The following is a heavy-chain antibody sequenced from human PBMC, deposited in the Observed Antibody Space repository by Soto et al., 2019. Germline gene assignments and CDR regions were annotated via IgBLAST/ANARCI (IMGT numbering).Heavy chain of an antibody. CDR1: GYTFTSYD. J-gene: IGHJ4*02. CDR2: MNPNSGNT. CDR3: ARGPPVGYCSGGSCYSIY. Sequence: VQLVQSGAEVKKPGASVKVSCKASGYTFTSYDINWVRQATGQGLEWMGWMNPNSGNTGYAQKFQGRVTMTRNTSISTAYMELSSLRSEDTAVYYCARGPPVGYCSGGSCYSIYWGQGTLVTVSS. D-gene: IGHD2-15*01. V-gene: IGHV1-8*01.